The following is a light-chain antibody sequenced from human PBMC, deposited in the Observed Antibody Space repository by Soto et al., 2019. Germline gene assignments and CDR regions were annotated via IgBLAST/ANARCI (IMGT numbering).Light chain of an antibody. V-gene: IGKV3D-15*01. CDR3: QQYNNWAIT. CDR2: DAS. Sequence: EIVMTQSPATLSVSPGERATLSCRASQSVSRNLAWYQQKPGQAPRLLIYDASTRATGTPARFSGSGSVTKLTLSISSLQSEDFAVYYCQQYNNWAITFGQGTRLEIK. J-gene: IGKJ5*01. CDR1: QSVSRN.